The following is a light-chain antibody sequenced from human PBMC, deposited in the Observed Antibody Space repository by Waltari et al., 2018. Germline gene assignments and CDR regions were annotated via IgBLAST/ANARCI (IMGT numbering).Light chain of an antibody. CDR1: QSVSTY. J-gene: IGKJ4*01. CDR3: QQRSSWPLT. Sequence: EIVLTQSPAPLSLSQGERATLSCRASQSVSTYLAWYQQKPGQAPRLLIFDASNRATGIPARFSGSGSGTDFTLTISSLEPEDFAIYYCQQRSSWPLTFGGGTKVEIK. CDR2: DAS. V-gene: IGKV3-11*01.